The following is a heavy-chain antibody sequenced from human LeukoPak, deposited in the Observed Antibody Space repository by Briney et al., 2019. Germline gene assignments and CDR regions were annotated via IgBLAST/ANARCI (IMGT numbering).Heavy chain of an antibody. V-gene: IGHV4-59*08. CDR1: GGSISSYY. J-gene: IGHJ4*02. Sequence: SETLSLTCTVSGGSISSYYWSWIRQPPGKGLEWIGYIYYSGSTNYNPSLKSRVTISVDTSKNQFSLKLSSVTAADTAVYYCARKPATAIQGGFDYWGQGTLVTVSS. D-gene: IGHD2-2*02. CDR2: IYYSGST. CDR3: ARKPATAIQGGFDY.